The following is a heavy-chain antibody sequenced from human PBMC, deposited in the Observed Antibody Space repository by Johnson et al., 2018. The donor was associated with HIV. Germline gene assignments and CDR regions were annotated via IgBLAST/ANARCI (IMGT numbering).Heavy chain of an antibody. Sequence: QVQLVESGGGVVQPGGSLRLSCAASGFTFSTYAMHWVRQAPGKGLEWVAFIRYDGSRKHYADSVRGRFTISRDNSKNMLYLQMNSLRAEDTAVYYCAKEYLGRWAHDYYDSSGSDDAFDIWGQGTMVTVSS. V-gene: IGHV3-30*02. D-gene: IGHD3-22*01. CDR3: AKEYLGRWAHDYYDSSGSDDAFDI. CDR2: IRYDGSRK. CDR1: GFTFSTYA. J-gene: IGHJ3*02.